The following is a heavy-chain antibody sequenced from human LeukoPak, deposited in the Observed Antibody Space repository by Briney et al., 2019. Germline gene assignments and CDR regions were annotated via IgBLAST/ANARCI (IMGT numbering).Heavy chain of an antibody. Sequence: SETLSLTCTVSGGSISSSSYYWGGIRQPPGKGLEWIGSIYYSGSTYYNPSLKSRVTISVDTSKNQFSLKLSSVTAADTAVYYCARLEWELLQGGYYYYMDVWGKGTTVTVSS. D-gene: IGHD1-26*01. CDR2: IYYSGST. V-gene: IGHV4-39*01. CDR1: GGSISSSSYY. CDR3: ARLEWELLQGGYYYYMDV. J-gene: IGHJ6*03.